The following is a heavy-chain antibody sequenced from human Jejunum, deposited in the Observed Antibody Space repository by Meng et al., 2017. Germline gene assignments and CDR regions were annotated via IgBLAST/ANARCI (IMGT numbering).Heavy chain of an antibody. CDR3: ARGRGGY. D-gene: IGHD3-10*01. CDR1: QFTVSSDF. Sequence: GESLKISCAASQFTVSSDFMSWVRQAPGKGLECVSLISIEGYTYYADSVKGRFTISRDKSKNTLYLQMNSLRSEDTAVYYCARGRGGYWGQGTRVTGYS. J-gene: IGHJ4*02. V-gene: IGHV3-66*02. CDR2: ISIEGYT.